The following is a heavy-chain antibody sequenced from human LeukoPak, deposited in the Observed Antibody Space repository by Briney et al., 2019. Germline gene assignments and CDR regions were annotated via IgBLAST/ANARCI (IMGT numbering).Heavy chain of an antibody. V-gene: IGHV4-59*01. CDR1: GGSISNYY. CDR2: IYYSGST. CDR3: ARVQTYYDILTGYPNYYYGMDV. D-gene: IGHD3-9*01. Sequence: PSETLSLTCTVSGGSISNYYWSWIRQPPGKGLEWIGYIYYSGSTNYNPSLKSRVTISADTSKNQFSLKLSSVTAADTAVYYCARVQTYYDILTGYPNYYYGMDVWGQGTTVTVSS. J-gene: IGHJ6*02.